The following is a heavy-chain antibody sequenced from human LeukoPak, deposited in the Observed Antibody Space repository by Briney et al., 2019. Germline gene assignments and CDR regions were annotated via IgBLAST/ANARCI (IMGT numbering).Heavy chain of an antibody. V-gene: IGHV1-18*01. CDR2: IGTYSGNT. Sequence: ASVKVSCKASGYTFTSYDINWVRQAPGQGLEWMGWIGTYSGNTKYAQKFQDRVTMTTDTSTSTAYMELRSLRSDDTAVYYCAREASYCSGGSCDAFDIWGQGTMVTVSS. CDR3: AREASYCSGGSCDAFDI. CDR1: GYTFTSYD. J-gene: IGHJ3*02. D-gene: IGHD2-15*01.